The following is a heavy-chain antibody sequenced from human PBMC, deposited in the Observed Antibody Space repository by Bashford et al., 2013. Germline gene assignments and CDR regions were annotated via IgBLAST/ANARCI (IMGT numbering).Heavy chain of an antibody. D-gene: IGHD6-19*01. Sequence: VASVKVSCEASGYTLSGYVHWVRQAPGQGLEWVGRINPKNGGADFAQKFQGRVTVTRETSINTAFMELHSLTPEDTAIYYCARDSSRDSGWIRLDPWGQGTLVTVSS. CDR3: ARDSSRDSGWIRLDP. J-gene: IGHJ5*02. V-gene: IGHV1-2*02. CDR2: INPKNGGA. CDR1: GYTLSGY.